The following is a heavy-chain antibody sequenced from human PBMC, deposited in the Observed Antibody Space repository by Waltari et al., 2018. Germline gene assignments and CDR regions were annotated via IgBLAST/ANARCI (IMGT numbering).Heavy chain of an antibody. J-gene: IGHJ5*02. CDR2: INSNSGGT. V-gene: IGHV1-2*02. CDR3: AREDITAVVGAVGWFDP. CDR1: GYTFTDYY. D-gene: IGHD2-15*01. Sequence: QAQLVQSGADVKKPGASVKVPCEASGYTFTDYYIHWVRQAPGQGLEWMGWINSNSGGTNYAQNFQGRVTMTRDRSISTAYMEVSGLTSDDTAVYYCAREDITAVVGAVGWFDPWGQGTLVTVSS.